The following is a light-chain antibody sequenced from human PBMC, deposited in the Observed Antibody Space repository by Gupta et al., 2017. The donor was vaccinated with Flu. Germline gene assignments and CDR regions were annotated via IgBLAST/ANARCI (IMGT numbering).Light chain of an antibody. J-gene: IGLJ3*02. CDR2: EVS. Sequence: QSALTQPASVSGSPGQSITLSCTGTSSDVGGYNYVSWYQQHPGKAPKLMIYEVSNRPSGVSNRFSGSKSGNTASLTISGLQAEDEADYYCSSYTSSSTPSLVFGGGTKLTVL. CDR1: SSDVGGYNY. CDR3: SSYTSSSTPSLV. V-gene: IGLV2-14*01.